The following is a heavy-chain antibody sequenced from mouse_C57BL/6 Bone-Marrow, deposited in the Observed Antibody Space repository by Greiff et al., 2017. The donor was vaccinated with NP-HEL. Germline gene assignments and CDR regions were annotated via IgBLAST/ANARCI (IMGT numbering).Heavy chain of an antibody. J-gene: IGHJ3*01. D-gene: IGHD1-1*01. CDR2: ISSGGSYT. CDR3: ARPLLRYPSFAY. CDR1: GFTFSSYG. Sequence: EVQGVESGGDLVKPGGSLKLSCTASGFTFSSYGMSWVRQTPDKRLEWVATISSGGSYTYYPDSGKGRFTISRDNAKNTLYLQMSSLKSEDTAMYYCARPLLRYPSFAYWGQGTLVTVSA. V-gene: IGHV5-6*01.